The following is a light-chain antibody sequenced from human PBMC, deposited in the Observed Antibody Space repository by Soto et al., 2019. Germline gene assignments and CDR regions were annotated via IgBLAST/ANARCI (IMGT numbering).Light chain of an antibody. Sequence: EIVMTQSPATLSVSPGERATLSCRASQSMSNSNLAWYQHKPGQAPRLLIYGASTRATGIPVRFTGSGSGTEFTLIISSLQSEDLAVYYCQQYTDWPTTFGQGTKVDIK. CDR1: QSMSNSN. J-gene: IGKJ1*01. CDR2: GAS. V-gene: IGKV3-15*01. CDR3: QQYTDWPTT.